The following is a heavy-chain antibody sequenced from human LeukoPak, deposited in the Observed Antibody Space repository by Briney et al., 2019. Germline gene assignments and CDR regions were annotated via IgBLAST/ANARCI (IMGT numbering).Heavy chain of an antibody. CDR1: GFTFSSYA. CDR2: ISGSGGST. J-gene: IGHJ5*02. V-gene: IGHV3-23*01. Sequence: GGSLRLSCAASGFTFSSYAMSWVRQAPGKGLEWVSAISGSGGSTYYADSVKGRFTISRDNSKNTLYLQMNSLRAEDTAVYYCAKHPSEWLSVNWFDPWGQGTLVTVSS. CDR3: AKHPSEWLSVNWFDP. D-gene: IGHD3-3*01.